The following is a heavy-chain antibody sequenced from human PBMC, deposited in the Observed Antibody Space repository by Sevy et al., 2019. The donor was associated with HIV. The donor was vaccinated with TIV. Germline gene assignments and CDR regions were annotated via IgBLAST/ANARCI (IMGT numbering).Heavy chain of an antibody. CDR3: TRDRIDGSGSYSADY. J-gene: IGHJ4*02. V-gene: IGHV3-49*03. CDR2: IRSKAYGGTT. CDR1: GFTFGDYA. Sequence: GGSLRLSCTASGFTFGDYAMSRFRQAPRKGLEWVGFIRSKAYGGTTEYAASVKGRFTISRDDSKSIAYLQMNSLKTEDTAVYYCTRDRIDGSGSYSADYWGQGTLVTVSS. D-gene: IGHD3-10*01.